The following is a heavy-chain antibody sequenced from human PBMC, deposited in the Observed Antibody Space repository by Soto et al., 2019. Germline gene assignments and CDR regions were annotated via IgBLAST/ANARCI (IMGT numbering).Heavy chain of an antibody. CDR3: ARNFIAAAVNWFDP. D-gene: IGHD6-13*01. V-gene: IGHV1-18*01. J-gene: IGHJ5*02. CDR2: ISAYNGNT. Sequence: ASVKVSCKASGYTFTSYGISWARQAPGQGLEWMGWISAYNGNTNYAQKLQGRVTMTTDTSTSTAYMELRSLRSDDTAVYYCARNFIAAAVNWFDPWGQGTLVTVS. CDR1: GYTFTSYG.